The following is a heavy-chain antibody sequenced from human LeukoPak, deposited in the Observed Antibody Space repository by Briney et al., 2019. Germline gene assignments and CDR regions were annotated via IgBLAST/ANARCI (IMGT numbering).Heavy chain of an antibody. Sequence: PGGSLRLSCAASGFTFSSYEMNWVRQAPGKGLEWVSGINWNGGSTGYADSVKGRFTISRDNAKNSLYLQMNSLRAEDTASYYCARVSYITIFGVVIPHIPYYFDYWGQGTLVTVSS. V-gene: IGHV3-20*04. J-gene: IGHJ4*02. CDR1: GFTFSSYE. CDR3: ARVSYITIFGVVIPHIPYYFDY. CDR2: INWNGGST. D-gene: IGHD3-3*01.